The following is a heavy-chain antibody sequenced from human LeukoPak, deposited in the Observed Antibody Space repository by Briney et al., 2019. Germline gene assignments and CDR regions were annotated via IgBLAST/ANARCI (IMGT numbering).Heavy chain of an antibody. CDR2: INSDGSST. CDR1: GFIFSRYW. V-gene: IGHV3-74*01. CDR3: ARDQDGMGTTMDL. D-gene: IGHD1-1*01. J-gene: IGHJ4*02. Sequence: GGSLRLSCAASGFIFSRYWMLWVGHAPGEGRVWVSLINSDGSSTCYAASVNGRFTISRDNARNSLSLQMSSLGVEDTALYYCARDQDGMGTTMDLWGQGTQVIVSS.